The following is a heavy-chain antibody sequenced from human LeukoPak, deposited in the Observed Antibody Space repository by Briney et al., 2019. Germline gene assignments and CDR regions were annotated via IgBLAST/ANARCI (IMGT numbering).Heavy chain of an antibody. CDR2: ISYDGNNI. V-gene: IGHV3-30*18. CDR3: AKDRGFGVFFQYYFDY. CDR1: GFTFSGYA. D-gene: IGHD3-10*01. Sequence: GGSLRLSCAASGFTFSGYAMHWVRQAPGKGLEWVAVISYDGNNIHYADSVKGRFTISRDNSKNTLYLQMNSLRAEDTAVYYCAKDRGFGVFFQYYFDYWGQGTLVTVSS. J-gene: IGHJ4*02.